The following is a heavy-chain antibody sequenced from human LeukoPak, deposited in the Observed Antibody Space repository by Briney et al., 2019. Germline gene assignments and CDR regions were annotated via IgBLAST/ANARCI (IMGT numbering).Heavy chain of an antibody. CDR1: GFTFSSYA. CDR3: AKYGPCGSNRCYRYFDY. J-gene: IGHJ4*02. D-gene: IGHD2-2*01. Sequence: GGSLRLSCAASGFTFSSYAMSWVRQAPGKGLEWVSAIRGNGDSTFYADSVKGRFTISRDNSNNALHLQMNSLRVEDTAVYYCAKYGPCGSNRCYRYFDYWGQGTLVTVSS. CDR2: IRGNGDST. V-gene: IGHV3-23*01.